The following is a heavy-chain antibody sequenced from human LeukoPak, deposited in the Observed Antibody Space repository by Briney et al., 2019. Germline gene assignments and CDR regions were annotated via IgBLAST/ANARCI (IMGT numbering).Heavy chain of an antibody. V-gene: IGHV3-33*01. Sequence: GGSLRLSCAASGFTFSSYGMHWVRQAPGKGLEWVAVIWYDGSNKYYADSVKGRFTISRDNSKNTLYLQMNSLRAEDTAVYYCARDASYSSGRYFDYWGQGTLVTVSS. J-gene: IGHJ4*02. CDR3: ARDASYSSGRYFDY. CDR1: GFTFSSYG. CDR2: IWYDGSNK. D-gene: IGHD6-19*01.